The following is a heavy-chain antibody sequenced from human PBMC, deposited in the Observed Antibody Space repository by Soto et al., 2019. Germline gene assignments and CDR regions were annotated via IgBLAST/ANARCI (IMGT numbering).Heavy chain of an antibody. Sequence: GGSLRLSCTASGFAFSRHWMSWVRQAPGKGLEWVANIKQDGSEKYNVDSVKGRFTISRDNAKDSLFLQMNDLRDEDTAVYYCASSGPDDVYYGGFDNWGQGAPVTVSS. D-gene: IGHD3-3*01. CDR3: ASSGPDDVYYGGFDN. CDR1: GFAFSRHW. V-gene: IGHV3-7*03. CDR2: IKQDGSEK. J-gene: IGHJ4*02.